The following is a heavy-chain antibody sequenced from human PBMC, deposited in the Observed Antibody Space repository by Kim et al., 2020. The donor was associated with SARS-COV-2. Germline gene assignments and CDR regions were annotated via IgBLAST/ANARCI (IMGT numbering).Heavy chain of an antibody. CDR1: GFTFSSYA. Sequence: GGSLRLSCAASGFTFSSYAMHWVRQAPGKGLEWVAVISYDGSNKYYADSVKGRFTISRDNSKNTLYLQMNSLRAEDTAVYYCARDFLQRAMIVVVRRGYYFDYWGQGTLVTVSS. CDR3: ARDFLQRAMIVVVRRGYYFDY. J-gene: IGHJ4*02. CDR2: ISYDGSNK. V-gene: IGHV3-30*04. D-gene: IGHD3-22*01.